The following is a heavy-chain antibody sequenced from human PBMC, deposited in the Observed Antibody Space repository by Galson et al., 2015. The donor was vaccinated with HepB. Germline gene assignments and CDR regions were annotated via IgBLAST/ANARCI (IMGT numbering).Heavy chain of an antibody. D-gene: IGHD3-22*01. V-gene: IGHV3-30*18. CDR2: ISFDTKNK. CDR1: GFIFSSYG. CDR3: AKDLQNYDSNGYYGIFYYDYGMDF. J-gene: IGHJ6*02. Sequence: SLRLSCAASGFIFSSYGMHWVRQAPGKGLEWVAVISFDTKNKYYTESVKGGFTISRDNSKNTLYLQIDSLRTEDTAVYYCAKDLQNYDSNGYYGIFYYDYGMDFWGQGTTVTVSS.